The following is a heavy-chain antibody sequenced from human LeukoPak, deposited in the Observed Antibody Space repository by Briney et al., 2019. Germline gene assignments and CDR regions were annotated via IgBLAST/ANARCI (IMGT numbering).Heavy chain of an antibody. J-gene: IGHJ5*02. CDR3: ASGSSGYDP. Sequence: SETLSLTCTVSGGSIRSFYWGWIRQLPGKGLEWIGFIHYSGSTNYNPSLKSRVTISVDTSKNQFPLKLSSVTAADTAVYFCASGSSGYDPWGQGTLVTVSS. CDR2: IHYSGST. V-gene: IGHV4-59*12. CDR1: GGSIRSFY. D-gene: IGHD5-12*01.